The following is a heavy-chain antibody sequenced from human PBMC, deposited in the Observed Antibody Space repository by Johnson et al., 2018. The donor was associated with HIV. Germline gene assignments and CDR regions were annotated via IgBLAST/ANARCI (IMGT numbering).Heavy chain of an antibody. D-gene: IGHD3-22*01. Sequence: VQLVESGGGVVRPGGSLRRSCAASGFTFDDYGMTWVRQAPGKGLEWVSGINWNGGSTGYVDSVKGRFTISRDNAKNSLYLQMNSLRAEDTALYYCARGIVVVTRGPGSDAFDIWGQGTMVTVSS. V-gene: IGHV3-20*04. CDR2: INWNGGST. CDR3: ARGIVVVTRGPGSDAFDI. CDR1: GFTFDDYG. J-gene: IGHJ3*02.